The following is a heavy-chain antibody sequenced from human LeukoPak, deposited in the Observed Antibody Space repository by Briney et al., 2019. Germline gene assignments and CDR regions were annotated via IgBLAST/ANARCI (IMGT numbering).Heavy chain of an antibody. CDR3: AKDDGATYSYFDY. D-gene: IGHD1-26*01. CDR1: GFIFSNYP. V-gene: IGHV3-48*04. Sequence: GGSLRLSCAAFGFIFSNYPMNWVRQAPGKGLEWVSNVRPGDSARSYADSVKGRFTISRDNAKNSLFLQMNSLRAEDTALYYCAKDDGATYSYFDYWGQGTLVTVSS. CDR2: VRPGDSAR. J-gene: IGHJ4*02.